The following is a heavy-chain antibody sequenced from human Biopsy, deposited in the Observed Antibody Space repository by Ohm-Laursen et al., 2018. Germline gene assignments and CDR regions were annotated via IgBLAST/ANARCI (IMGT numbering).Heavy chain of an antibody. Sequence: GSLRLSCAASGFTFSSYVMSWVRQAPGKGLEWASTISGSGSTTYYADSVKGRFTISRDNSKNTLYLQMNSLRAEDTAVYYCAKDHCSGGTCYSDGPVFDFWGQGTLVTVSS. V-gene: IGHV3-23*01. CDR2: ISGSGSTT. CDR1: GFTFSSYV. D-gene: IGHD2-15*01. CDR3: AKDHCSGGTCYSDGPVFDF. J-gene: IGHJ4*02.